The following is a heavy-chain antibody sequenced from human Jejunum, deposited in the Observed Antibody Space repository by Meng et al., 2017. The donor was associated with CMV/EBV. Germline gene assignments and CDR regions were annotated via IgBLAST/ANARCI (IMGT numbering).Heavy chain of an antibody. J-gene: IGHJ4*02. CDR1: GVTVRSQD. D-gene: IGHD3-16*01. CDR2: TAYDGNSQ. Sequence: GVTVRSQDMHWVRQAPGKGLEWVAVTAYDGNSQYYTDSVKGRFTISRDNSDNMLYLQMNSLRPDDTALYYCARGGGGFNSSLFDHWGQGTLVTVSS. V-gene: IGHV3-30*04. CDR3: ARGGGGFNSSLFDH.